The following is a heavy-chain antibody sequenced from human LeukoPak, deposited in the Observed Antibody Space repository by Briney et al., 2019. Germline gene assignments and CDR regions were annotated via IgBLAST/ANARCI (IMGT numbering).Heavy chain of an antibody. Sequence: SETLSLTCTVSGYSISSGYYWGWIRQPPGKGLEWIGSIYHSGSTFYNPSLKSRVTISVDTSKNQFSLRLSSVTAADTAVYYCAQISIAAAAHFDYWGQGTLVTVSS. CDR1: GYSISSGYY. J-gene: IGHJ4*02. D-gene: IGHD6-13*01. CDR3: AQISIAAAAHFDY. V-gene: IGHV4-38-2*02. CDR2: IYHSGST.